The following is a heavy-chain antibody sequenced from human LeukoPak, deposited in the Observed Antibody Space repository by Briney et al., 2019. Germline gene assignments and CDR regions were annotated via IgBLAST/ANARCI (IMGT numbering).Heavy chain of an antibody. D-gene: IGHD1-26*01. Sequence: SETLSFTCTVSGGSISSSSYYWGWIRQPPGKGLEWIGSIYYSGSTYYNPSLKSRVTISVDTSKNQFSLKLSSVTAADTAVYYCARRSRIVGATPSDYWGQGTLVTVSS. CDR2: IYYSGST. J-gene: IGHJ4*02. CDR1: GGSISSSSYY. CDR3: ARRSRIVGATPSDY. V-gene: IGHV4-39*07.